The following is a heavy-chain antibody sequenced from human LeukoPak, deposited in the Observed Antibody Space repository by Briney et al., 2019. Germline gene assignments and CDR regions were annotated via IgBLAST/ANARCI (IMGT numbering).Heavy chain of an antibody. V-gene: IGHV4-59*01. Sequence: SETLSLTCTVSGGSISSYHWSWIRQPPGKGLEWIGYIYYSGSTNYNPSLKSRVTISVDTSKNQFSLKLSSVTAADTAVYYCARASSIAARPPYYYMDVWGKGTTVTVSS. CDR3: ARASSIAARPPYYYMDV. CDR2: IYYSGST. CDR1: GGSISSYH. J-gene: IGHJ6*03. D-gene: IGHD6-6*01.